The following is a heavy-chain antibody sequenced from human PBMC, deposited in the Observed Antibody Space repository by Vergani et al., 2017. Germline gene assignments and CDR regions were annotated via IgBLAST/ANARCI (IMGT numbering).Heavy chain of an antibody. Sequence: EVQLVPSGAEVKKPGESLKISCKGSGYSFSNYWIAWVRQMPGKGLEWMGVIYPGDSDTRYSPSFQGHVTISADKSISTAYLQWSSLKASDTAMYYCARGRSSSEYWSFDLWGRGTLVTVSS. CDR3: ARGRSSSEYWSFDL. V-gene: IGHV5-51*01. D-gene: IGHD6-6*01. J-gene: IGHJ2*01. CDR1: GYSFSNYW. CDR2: IYPGDSDT.